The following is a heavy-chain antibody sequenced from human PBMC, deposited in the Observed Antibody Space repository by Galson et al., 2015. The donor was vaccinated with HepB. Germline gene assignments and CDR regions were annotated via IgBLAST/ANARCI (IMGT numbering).Heavy chain of an antibody. CDR1: GYTFTSYA. D-gene: IGHD3-3*01. CDR2: INTNTGNP. CDR3: ARGNWYYDFGSGYPINPTPCYDGMDV. J-gene: IGHJ6*02. Sequence: SVKVSCKASGYTFTSYAMNWVRQAPGQGLEWMGWINTNTGNPTYAQGFTGRFVFSLDTSVSTAYLQISSLRAEDTAVYYCARGNWYYDFGSGYPINPTPCYDGMDVWSQGTMVTVSS. V-gene: IGHV7-4-1*02.